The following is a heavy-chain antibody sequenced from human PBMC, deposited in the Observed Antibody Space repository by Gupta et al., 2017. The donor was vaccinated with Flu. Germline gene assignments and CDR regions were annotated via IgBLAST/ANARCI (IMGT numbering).Heavy chain of an antibody. Sequence: EWVAVIYYEGSKKYYADSVKGRFTISRDNSKNTLYLEMNGLRAEDTAVYYCSRDRDTSGFYSYYYYFPMDVWGRGTTVAVS. J-gene: IGHJ6*02. V-gene: IGHV3-33*01. D-gene: IGHD3-22*01. CDR2: IYYEGSKK. CDR3: SRDRDTSGFYSYYYYFPMDV.